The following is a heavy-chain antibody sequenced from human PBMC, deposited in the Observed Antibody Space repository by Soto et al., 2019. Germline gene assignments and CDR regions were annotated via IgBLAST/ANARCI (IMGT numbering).Heavy chain of an antibody. V-gene: IGHV1-2*04. CDR2: INPNSGGT. J-gene: IGHJ3*02. CDR3: ARLLDSSGYDAFDI. CDR1: GYTFTGYY. D-gene: IGHD3-22*01. Sequence: ASVKVSCKASGYTFTGYYMHWVRQAPGQGLEWMGWINPNSGGTNYAQKFQGWVTMTRDTSISTAYMELSRLRSDDTAVYYCARLLDSSGYDAFDIWGQGTMVTVSS.